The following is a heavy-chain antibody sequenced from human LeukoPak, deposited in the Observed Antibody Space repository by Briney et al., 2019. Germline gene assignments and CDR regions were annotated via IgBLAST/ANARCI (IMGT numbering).Heavy chain of an antibody. CDR3: VRESAAAVFDY. Sequence: SETLSLTCTVSGCSISSYYWSWIRQPPGKGLEWIGYIYYSGSTNYNPSLKSRETISFDKSKNQSSLKLSSVTAPDAAEYYCVRESAAAVFDYWGQGTLASVPS. V-gene: IGHV4-59*01. D-gene: IGHD6-13*01. CDR2: IYYSGST. J-gene: IGHJ4*02. CDR1: GCSISSYY.